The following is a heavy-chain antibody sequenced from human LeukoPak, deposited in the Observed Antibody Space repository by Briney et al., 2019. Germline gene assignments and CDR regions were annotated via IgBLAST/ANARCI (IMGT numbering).Heavy chain of an antibody. J-gene: IGHJ6*03. CDR1: GFTFSSYG. CDR3: ARGRGIAARYYYYYYYMDV. CDR2: ISYDGSNK. D-gene: IGHD6-6*01. V-gene: IGHV3-30*03. Sequence: SGGSLRLSCAASGFTFSSYGMHWVRQAPGKGLEWVAVISYDGSNKYYADSVKGRFTISRDNSKNTLYLQMNSLRAEDTAVYYCARGRGIAARYYYYYYYMDVWGKGTTVTVSS.